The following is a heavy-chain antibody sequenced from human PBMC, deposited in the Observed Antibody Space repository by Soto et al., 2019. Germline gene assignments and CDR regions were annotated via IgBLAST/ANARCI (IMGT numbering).Heavy chain of an antibody. CDR2: ISGSGGST. J-gene: IGHJ4*02. V-gene: IGHV3-23*01. D-gene: IGHD4-17*01. CDR3: AKSKDYGDYVFYDY. CDR1: GFTFSSYA. Sequence: PGGSLRLSCAASGFTFSSYAMSWVRQAPGKGLEWVSAISGSGGSTYYADSVKGRFTISRDNSKNTLYLQMNSLRAEDTAVYYCAKSKDYGDYVFYDYWGQGTLVTVSS.